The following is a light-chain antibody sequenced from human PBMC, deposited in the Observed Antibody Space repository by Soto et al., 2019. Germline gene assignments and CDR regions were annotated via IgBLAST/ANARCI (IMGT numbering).Light chain of an antibody. V-gene: IGLV1-47*01. CDR1: SSNIGSNY. Sequence: QSVLTQPPSASGTPGQRVTISCSGSSSNIGSNYVYWYQQLPGTAPKLLIYRNNQRPSGLPDRFSGSTSGTSASLAISGLRSEDEADYYGAAWDDSLSGNWVFGGGTKLTV. CDR3: AAWDDSLSGNWV. J-gene: IGLJ3*02. CDR2: RNN.